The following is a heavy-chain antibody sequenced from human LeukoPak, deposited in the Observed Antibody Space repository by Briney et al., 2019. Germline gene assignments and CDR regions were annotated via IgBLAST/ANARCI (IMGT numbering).Heavy chain of an antibody. D-gene: IGHD6-13*01. Sequence: ASVKVSCKAFGYTFTGYYIHWVRQAPGQGLEWMGWINPNSGGTNYAQKFQGRATMTRDTSISTAYKELSTVRSDDTAVYYCARIGGSSWVDYWGQGTLVTVSS. V-gene: IGHV1-2*02. CDR3: ARIGGSSWVDY. CDR2: INPNSGGT. J-gene: IGHJ4*02. CDR1: GYTFTGYY.